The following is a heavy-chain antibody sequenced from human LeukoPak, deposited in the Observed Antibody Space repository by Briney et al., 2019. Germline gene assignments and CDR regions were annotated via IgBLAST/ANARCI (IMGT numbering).Heavy chain of an antibody. D-gene: IGHD4-17*01. CDR1: GFSFSSYS. V-gene: IGHV3-21*01. Sequence: GGSLRLSCAASGFSFSSYSMNWVRQAPGKGLEWVSFISRSSDYIYYADSMKGRFTISRDNAKNSLYLQMNSLRAEDTAVYYCTGDGDYGDYGYYFDFWGQGTLVTVSS. CDR3: TGDGDYGDYGYYFDF. CDR2: ISRSSDYI. J-gene: IGHJ4*02.